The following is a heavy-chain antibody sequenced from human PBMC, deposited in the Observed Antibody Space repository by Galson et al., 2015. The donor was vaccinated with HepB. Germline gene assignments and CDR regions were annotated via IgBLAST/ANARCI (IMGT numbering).Heavy chain of an antibody. CDR2: IYSGGST. J-gene: IGHJ5*02. Sequence: SLRLSCAASGLTVSSNYMSWVRQAPGKGLEWVSVIYSGGSTYYADSVKGRFTISRDNSKNTVYLQMNSLRAEDTAVYYCARDPGGLVGWFDPWGQGTLVTVSS. CDR3: ARDPGGLVGWFDP. D-gene: IGHD3-16*01. CDR1: GLTVSSNY. V-gene: IGHV3-53*01.